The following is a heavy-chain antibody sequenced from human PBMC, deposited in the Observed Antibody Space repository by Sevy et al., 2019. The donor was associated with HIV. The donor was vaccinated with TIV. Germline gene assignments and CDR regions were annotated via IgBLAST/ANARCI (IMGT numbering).Heavy chain of an antibody. J-gene: IGHJ4*02. CDR2: FDPEYGET. CDR1: GSTLSQLS. D-gene: IGHD3-22*01. V-gene: IGHV1-24*01. Sequence: ASVKVSCKVSGSTLSQLSMHWVRQAPGKGREWMGSFDPEYGETIYAQKFQGRLTMTEDTSTDTAYMELSSLRSEDTAVYYCATTKDYYDSSGYPFDYWGQGTLVTVSS. CDR3: ATTKDYYDSSGYPFDY.